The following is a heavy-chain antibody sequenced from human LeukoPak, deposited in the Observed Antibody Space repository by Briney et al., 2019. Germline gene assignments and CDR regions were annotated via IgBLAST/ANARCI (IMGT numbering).Heavy chain of an antibody. CDR3: ARDSGWELEQFYFDY. Sequence: ASVKVSCKASGYTFRSYSISWVRQAPGQGLEWMGWISPSNGNTNYAQKHQDSVTMTTDTFTRTVYMELRSLRSDDTAVYYCARDSGWELEQFYFDYWGQGTLVTVSS. CDR2: ISPSNGNT. CDR1: GYTFRSYS. V-gene: IGHV1-18*01. D-gene: IGHD1/OR15-1a*01. J-gene: IGHJ4*02.